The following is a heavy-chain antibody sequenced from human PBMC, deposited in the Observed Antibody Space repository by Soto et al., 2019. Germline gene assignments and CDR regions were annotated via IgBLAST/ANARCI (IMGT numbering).Heavy chain of an antibody. D-gene: IGHD2-15*01. CDR1: GFTFSSYA. J-gene: IGHJ4*02. CDR2: LSGSGGST. Sequence: EVQLLESGGGLVQPGGSLRLSCAASGFTFSSYAMSWVRQAPGKGLEWVSALSGSGGSTYYADSVKGRFTISRDNSKNTLYLQMHSLRAEDTAVYYCAKDRDCSGGSCYFAGSGHYFDYWGQGTLVTVSS. V-gene: IGHV3-23*01. CDR3: AKDRDCSGGSCYFAGSGHYFDY.